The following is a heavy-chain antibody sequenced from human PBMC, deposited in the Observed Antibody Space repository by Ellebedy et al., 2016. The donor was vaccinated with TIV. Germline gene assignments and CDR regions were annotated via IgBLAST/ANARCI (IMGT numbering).Heavy chain of an antibody. Sequence: ASVKVSCXASGYTFIGYSIHWVRQAPGQRPEWMGWINPNSGGTNYAQKFQGRVTMTRDTSISTAYMELSRLRSDDTAVYYCARVLQYFDWFPHWGQGTLVTVSS. CDR2: INPNSGGT. V-gene: IGHV1-2*02. CDR1: GYTFIGYS. J-gene: IGHJ1*01. CDR3: ARVLQYFDWFPH. D-gene: IGHD3-9*01.